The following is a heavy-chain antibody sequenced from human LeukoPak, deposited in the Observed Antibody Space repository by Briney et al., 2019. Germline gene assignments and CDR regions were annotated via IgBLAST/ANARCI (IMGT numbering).Heavy chain of an antibody. CDR1: GGSISSGSYY. V-gene: IGHV4-61*02. J-gene: IGHJ5*02. CDR2: IYTSGST. CDR3: ASRITGTLLRWFDP. Sequence: SETLSLTCTVSGGSISSGSYYWSWIRQPAGKGLEWIGRIYTSGSTNYNPSLKSRVTISVDTSKNQFSLKLSSVTAADTAVYYCASRITGTLLRWFDPWGQGTLVTVSS. D-gene: IGHD1-20*01.